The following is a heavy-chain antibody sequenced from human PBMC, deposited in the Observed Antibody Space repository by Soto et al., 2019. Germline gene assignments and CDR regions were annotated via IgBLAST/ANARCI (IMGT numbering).Heavy chain of an antibody. J-gene: IGHJ3*02. Sequence: QVRLVQSGPEVRKPGASVKISCEASGYSFTGHYLHWVRQAPGHGLEWMGWINPNSGGTNYAQKFQDWISINRDKALSTVYMDLSSPRSEDQAMYYWAKSDGAEENDAFDIWGQGTMISVS. CDR2: INPNSGGT. CDR1: GYSFTGHY. CDR3: AKSDGAEENDAFDI. V-gene: IGHV1-2*04. D-gene: IGHD3-16*01.